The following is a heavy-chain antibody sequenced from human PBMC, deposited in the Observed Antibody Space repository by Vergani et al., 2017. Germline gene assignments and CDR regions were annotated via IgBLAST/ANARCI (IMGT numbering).Heavy chain of an antibody. CDR2: IIPIFGTA. CDR1: GGTFSSYA. D-gene: IGHD2-2*01. Sequence: QVQLVQSGAEVKKPGSSVKVSCKASGGTFSSYAISWVRQAPGQGLEWMGGIIPIFGTANYAQKFQGRVTITADESTSTAYMELSSLRSEDTAVYYCTXGYCSSTSCHPLWGVHNWFDPWGQGTLVTVSS. V-gene: IGHV1-69*01. J-gene: IGHJ5*02. CDR3: TXGYCSSTSCHPLWGVHNWFDP.